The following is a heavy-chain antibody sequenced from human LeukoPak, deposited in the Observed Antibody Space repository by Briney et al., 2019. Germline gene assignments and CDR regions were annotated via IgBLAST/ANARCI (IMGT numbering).Heavy chain of an antibody. Sequence: PGGSLRLSCAASGFTFDDYAMHWVRQAPGKGLDWVSLISGDGGSTYYADSVKGRFTISRDNSKNSLYLQMNSLRIEDTALYYCAKAHSSGWYFDYWGQGTLVTVSS. J-gene: IGHJ4*02. D-gene: IGHD6-19*01. CDR2: ISGDGGST. CDR1: GFTFDDYA. CDR3: AKAHSSGWYFDY. V-gene: IGHV3-43*02.